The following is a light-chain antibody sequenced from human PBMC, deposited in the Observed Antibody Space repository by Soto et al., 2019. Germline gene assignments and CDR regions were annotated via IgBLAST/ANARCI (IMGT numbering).Light chain of an antibody. Sequence: DIQMTQSPSTLSASVGDRVIITCRASQNINNWLVWYQQKSGKAPKVLIHDASTLASGVPSRFSGSGSGTEFTLTISGLQPDDFATYYCHQYNNYFGQGTKVDIK. J-gene: IGKJ2*01. CDR1: QNINNW. CDR3: HQYNNY. V-gene: IGKV1-5*01. CDR2: DAS.